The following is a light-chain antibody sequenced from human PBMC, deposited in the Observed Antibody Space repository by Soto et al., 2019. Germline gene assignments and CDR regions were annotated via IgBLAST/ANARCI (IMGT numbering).Light chain of an antibody. CDR3: QQSYRTPPWT. Sequence: DIQMTQSPSSLSASVGDRFTITCRASQSISSYLNWYQQKPGKAPKLLIYAASSLQSGVPSRFSGSGSGTDFTLTISSLQPEDFATYYCQQSYRTPPWTFGQGTKVDIK. V-gene: IGKV1-39*01. CDR2: AAS. J-gene: IGKJ1*01. CDR1: QSISSY.